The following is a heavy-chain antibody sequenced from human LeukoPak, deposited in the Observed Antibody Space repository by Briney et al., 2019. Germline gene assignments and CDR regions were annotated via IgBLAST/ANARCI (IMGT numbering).Heavy chain of an antibody. CDR2: IYDSGTT. CDR3: ARVYGAAAGMRYFDY. Sequence: SETLSLTCTVSGGSVSSGDCYWSWIRQHPGKGLEWIGYIYDSGTTYYNPSLKSRIAISVDTSKNQFSLKLSSVTAADTAVYYCARVYGAAAGMRYFDYWGQGTLVTVSS. V-gene: IGHV4-31*03. J-gene: IGHJ4*02. CDR1: GGSVSSGDCY. D-gene: IGHD6-13*01.